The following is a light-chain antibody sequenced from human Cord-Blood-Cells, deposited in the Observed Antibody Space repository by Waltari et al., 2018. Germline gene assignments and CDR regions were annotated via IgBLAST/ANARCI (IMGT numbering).Light chain of an antibody. CDR3: QAWYSSTACV. J-gene: IGLJ1*01. CDR2: QDS. Sequence: SYELTQPPPVSVSPGQTGSITCSGDNLGDIYARWYQQQPGQSHVLVISQDSKRPSGIQERFSEPNAGNTAMLTVSGSQTRDEADDFCQAWYSSTACVLGTVTKVTV. V-gene: IGLV3-1*01. CDR1: NLGDIY.